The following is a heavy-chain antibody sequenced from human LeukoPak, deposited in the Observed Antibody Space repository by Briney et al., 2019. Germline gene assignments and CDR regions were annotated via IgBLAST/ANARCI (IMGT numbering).Heavy chain of an antibody. CDR3: ARDKTEHWLVLEAFDS. D-gene: IGHD6-19*01. Sequence: GGSLRLACPPAGLISSSDSMNCVSQTPGKGLEWVSSISATSSYIYYADSARGRFTISRDNAKNSLCLQMNSLRAEDTAVYYCARDKTEHWLVLEAFDSRGQGTVVTVSS. J-gene: IGHJ3*02. CDR2: ISATSSYI. CDR1: GLISSSDS. V-gene: IGHV3-21*01.